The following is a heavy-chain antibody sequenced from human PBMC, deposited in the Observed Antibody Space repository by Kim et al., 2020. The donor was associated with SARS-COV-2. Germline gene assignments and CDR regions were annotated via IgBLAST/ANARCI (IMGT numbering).Heavy chain of an antibody. CDR1: GGTFSSYA. CDR2: IIPIFGTA. J-gene: IGHJ3*02. V-gene: IGHV1-69*13. Sequence: SVKVSCKASGGTFSSYAISWVRQAPGQGLELMGGIIPIFGTANYAQKFPGRVTITADESTSTAYMELSSLRSEDTAVYYCASDYYGSGSYYNGDAFDIWGQGTMVTVSS. D-gene: IGHD3-10*01. CDR3: ASDYYGSGSYYNGDAFDI.